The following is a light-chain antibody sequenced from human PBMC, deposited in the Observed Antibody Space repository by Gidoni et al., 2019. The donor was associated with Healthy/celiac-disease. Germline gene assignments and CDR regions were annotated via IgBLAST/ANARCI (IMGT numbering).Light chain of an antibody. CDR2: DAS. J-gene: IGKJ4*01. V-gene: IGKV1-33*01. Sequence: DIQMTQSPSSLSASVGDRVTITCHASQDISNYLNWYKQKPGKAPKLLIYDASNLETGVPSRFSGSGSWTDFTFTISSLQPEDIATYYCQQYDNLPFTFGGXTKVEIK. CDR1: QDISNY. CDR3: QQYDNLPFT.